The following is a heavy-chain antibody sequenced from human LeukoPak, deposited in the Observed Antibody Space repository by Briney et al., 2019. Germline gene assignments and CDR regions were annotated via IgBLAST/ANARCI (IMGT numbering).Heavy chain of an antibody. Sequence: GGSLRLSCAVSGVTFRSYGMHRVRQAPGKGLEWVALISSDGNDKLYGDSVRGRFTISRDDSKSTLYLQMNSLRAEDTAVYYCTTKVTRGNSGDDYDDWGQGTLVTVSS. D-gene: IGHD5-12*01. CDR3: TTKVTRGNSGDDYDD. CDR2: ISSDGNDK. V-gene: IGHV3-30*03. J-gene: IGHJ4*02. CDR1: GVTFRSYG.